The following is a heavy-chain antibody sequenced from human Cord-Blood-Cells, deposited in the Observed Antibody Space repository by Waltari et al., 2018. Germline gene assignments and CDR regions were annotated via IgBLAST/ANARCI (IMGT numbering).Heavy chain of an antibody. D-gene: IGHD2-21*01. V-gene: IGHV5-51*01. CDR3: ARPGYCGGDCYAFDI. J-gene: IGHJ3*02. CDR1: GYSFTTSR. Sequence: EVQLVKSGAEVKKPGESLEISCKGSGYSFTTSRFGWLRQMLGQGLEWMGIIYPGDSDTSYSPSFQGQVTISADKSISTAYLQWSSLKASDTAMYYWARPGYCGGDCYAFDIWGQGTMVTVSS. CDR2: IYPGDSDT.